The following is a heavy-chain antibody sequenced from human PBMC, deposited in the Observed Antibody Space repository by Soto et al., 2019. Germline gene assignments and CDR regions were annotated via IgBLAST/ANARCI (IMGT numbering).Heavy chain of an antibody. CDR1: GFTFSSYA. J-gene: IGHJ4*02. CDR2: ISGSGGST. CDR3: AKDTSLTIFGVVIIPFDY. Sequence: PGGSLRLSCAASGFTFSSYAMSRVRQAPGKGLEWVSAISGSGGSTYYADSVKGRFTISRDNSKNTLYLQMNSLRAEDTAVYYCAKDTSLTIFGVVIIPFDYWGQGTLVTVSS. V-gene: IGHV3-23*01. D-gene: IGHD3-3*01.